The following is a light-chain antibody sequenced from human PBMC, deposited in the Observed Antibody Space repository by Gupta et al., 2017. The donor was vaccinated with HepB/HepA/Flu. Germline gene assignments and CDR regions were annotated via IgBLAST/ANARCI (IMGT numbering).Light chain of an antibody. CDR2: KAS. Sequence: DIQMTQSPSTLSASVGDRVPITCRASQTISNWLAWYQQKPGKAPKLLIYKASSLDSGVPSRFSGSGSGTDFTLTISSLQPDDFATYYCQQFNNYLCSFGQGTKLEIK. CDR1: QTISNW. V-gene: IGKV1-5*03. J-gene: IGKJ2*04. CDR3: QQFNNYLCS.